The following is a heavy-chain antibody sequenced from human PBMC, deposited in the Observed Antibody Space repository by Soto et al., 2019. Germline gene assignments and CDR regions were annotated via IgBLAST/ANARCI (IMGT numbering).Heavy chain of an antibody. J-gene: IGHJ4*02. D-gene: IGHD2-15*01. V-gene: IGHV4-39*02. Sequence: SETLSLTCTVSGGSISSNNYYWAWIRQPPGKGLAWIASIYYDGSTYYNPSLKSRVSISVDTSKNHFSLKLSSATAADTAVYYCAKVVVAATRHTDFDSWGQGTLVTVS. CDR3: AKVVVAATRHTDFDS. CDR2: IYYDGST. CDR1: GGSISSNNYY.